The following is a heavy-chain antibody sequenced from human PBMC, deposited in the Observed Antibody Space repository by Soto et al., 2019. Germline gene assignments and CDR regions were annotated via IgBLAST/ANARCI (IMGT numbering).Heavy chain of an antibody. CDR2: ISWDSGSI. J-gene: IGHJ4*02. CDR1: GFRFDEYA. D-gene: IGHD2-21*01. V-gene: IGHV3-9*01. CDR3: AKIVTRHSLVPVFDQ. Sequence: QLVESGGGLVQPGRSLRLSCVASGFRFDEYAIHWVRQAPGKGLEWVAGISWDSGSINYAGSVRGRFTDSRENAKNSLYLNMTSLRSEDTAFYYCAKIVTRHSLVPVFDQWGQGALVSVSA.